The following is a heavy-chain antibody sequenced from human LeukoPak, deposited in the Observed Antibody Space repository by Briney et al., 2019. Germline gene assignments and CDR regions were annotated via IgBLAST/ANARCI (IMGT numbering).Heavy chain of an antibody. J-gene: IGHJ4*02. CDR2: IYHSGST. V-gene: IGHV4-4*02. D-gene: IGHD2-8*01. CDR1: GGSISSSNW. Sequence: SETLSLTCAVSGGSISSSNWWSWVRQPPGKGLEWIGEIYHSGSTNYNPSLKSRVTISVNTSKNQFSLKLSSVTAADTAVYYCSNTNSAGDFDYWGQGTLVTVSS. CDR3: SNTNSAGDFDY.